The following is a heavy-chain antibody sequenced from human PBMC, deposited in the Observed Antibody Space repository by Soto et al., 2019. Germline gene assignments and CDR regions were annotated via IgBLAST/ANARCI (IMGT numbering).Heavy chain of an antibody. CDR3: ALPPAGRGYASEVCDI. D-gene: IGHD5-12*01. Sequence: GESLKISCKGSGYSFTSYWISWVRQMPGKGLEWMGIIYPGDSDTRYSPSFQGQVTISAAKSISTAYLQWSSLKALDPAMYYCALPPAGRGYASEVCDIWGQGTMGTVAS. J-gene: IGHJ3*02. V-gene: IGHV5-51*01. CDR2: IYPGDSDT. CDR1: GYSFTSYW.